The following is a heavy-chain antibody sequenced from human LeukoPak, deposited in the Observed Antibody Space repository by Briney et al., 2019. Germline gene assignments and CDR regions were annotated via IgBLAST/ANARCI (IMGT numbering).Heavy chain of an antibody. V-gene: IGHV3-23*01. CDR1: GFTFSSYG. D-gene: IGHD6-13*01. CDR2: INGSGGST. Sequence: GGSLRLSCAASGFTFSSYGMSWVRQAPGRGLEWVSAINGSGGSTYYADSVKGRFTISRDDSKNTLYLQMNSLRAEDTAVYYCAKGYSSSCPDYWGQGTLVTVSS. CDR3: AKGYSSSCPDY. J-gene: IGHJ4*02.